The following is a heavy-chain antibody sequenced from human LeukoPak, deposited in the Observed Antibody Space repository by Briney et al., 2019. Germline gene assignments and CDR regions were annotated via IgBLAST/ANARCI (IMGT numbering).Heavy chain of an antibody. D-gene: IGHD3-22*01. J-gene: IGHJ4*02. CDR1: GGSFSGYY. V-gene: IGHV4-34*01. CDR2: INHSGST. Sequence: TSETLSLTCAVYGGSFSGYYWSWIRRPPGKGLEWIGEINHSGSTNYNPSLKSRVTISVDRSKNQFSLKLTSVTAADTAVYYCARGGDSSGFYYYFDYWGQGTLVTVSS. CDR3: ARGGDSSGFYYYFDY.